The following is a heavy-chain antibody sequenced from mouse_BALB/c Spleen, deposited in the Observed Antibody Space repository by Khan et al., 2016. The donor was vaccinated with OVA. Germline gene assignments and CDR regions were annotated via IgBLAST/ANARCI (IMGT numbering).Heavy chain of an antibody. J-gene: IGHJ4*01. CDR2: IWGDGST. CDR3: ARAYYANYRETMDY. CDR1: GFSLTGYG. V-gene: IGHV2-6-7*01. D-gene: IGHD2-10*01. Sequence: QVQLKESGPGPVAPSQSLSITCTVSGFSLTGYGVNWVRQPPGKGLEWLGMIWGDGSTDYNSALKSRLSISKDNSKSQDFLQMNSLQTDDTARYYCARAYYANYRETMDYWGQGTSVTVSS.